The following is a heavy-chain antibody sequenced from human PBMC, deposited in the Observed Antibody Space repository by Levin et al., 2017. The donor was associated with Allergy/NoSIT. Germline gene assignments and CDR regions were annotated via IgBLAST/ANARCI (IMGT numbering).Heavy chain of an antibody. CDR3: ARRFAPSSNWDFDY. CDR1: GDSIGSRAFY. V-gene: IGHV4-39*01. CDR2: IYYSGST. Sequence: SETLSLTCTVSGDSIGSRAFYWGWIRQPPGKGLEWVASIYYSGSTYYNPSLKSRVTVSVDTSKNQFSLMRTSVTAADTAIYYCARRFAPSSNWDFDYWGPGTLVTVSS. D-gene: IGHD2-2*01. J-gene: IGHJ4*02.